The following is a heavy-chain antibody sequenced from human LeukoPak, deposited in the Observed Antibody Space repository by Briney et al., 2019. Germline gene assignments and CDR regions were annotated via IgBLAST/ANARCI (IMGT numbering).Heavy chain of an antibody. CDR3: ARMGAYYDI. CDR1: GYTFTSNY. D-gene: IGHD1-26*01. J-gene: IGHJ3*02. V-gene: IGHV1-18*04. CDR2: ISAYNGNT. Sequence: ASVKVSCKAFGYTFTSNYMHWVRQAPGQGLEWMGWISAYNGNTNYAQKLQGRVTMTTDTSTSTAYMELRSLRSDDTAVYYCARMGAYYDIWGQGTMVTVSS.